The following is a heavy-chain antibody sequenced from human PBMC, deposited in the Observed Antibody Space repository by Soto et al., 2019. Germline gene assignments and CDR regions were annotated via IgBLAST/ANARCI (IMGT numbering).Heavy chain of an antibody. V-gene: IGHV1-69*08. D-gene: IGHD6-13*01. J-gene: IGHJ4*02. CDR1: GGTFSSYT. Sequence: QVQLVQSGAEVKKPGSSVKVSCKASGGTFSSYTISWVRQAPGQGREWMGRIIPIRGIANYAQKCQGRVTITADKSTSTAYMELSSLRSEHTAVYYWARDGWESSSWYFDYWGQGTLVSVSS. CDR2: IIPIRGIA. CDR3: ARDGWESSSWYFDY.